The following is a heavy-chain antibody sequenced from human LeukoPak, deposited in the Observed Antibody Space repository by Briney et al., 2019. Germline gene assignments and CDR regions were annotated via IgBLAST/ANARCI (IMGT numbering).Heavy chain of an antibody. V-gene: IGHV3-9*01. J-gene: IGHJ4*02. CDR1: GFTLDDYA. D-gene: IGHD3-9*01. Sequence: GGSLRLSCAASGFTLDDYAMHWVRQAPGKGLEWVSGIIWNSGSIGYADSVKGRFTISRDNAKNSLYLQMNSLRAEDTALYYCAKDIFLADILTGYFDYWGQGTLVTVSS. CDR3: AKDIFLADILTGYFDY. CDR2: IIWNSGSI.